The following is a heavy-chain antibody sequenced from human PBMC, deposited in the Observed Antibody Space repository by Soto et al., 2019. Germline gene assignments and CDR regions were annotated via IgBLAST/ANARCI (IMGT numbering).Heavy chain of an antibody. CDR2: ICRGDTIT. D-gene: IGHD6-19*01. CDR3: ARSSARQSSDGSLFEY. V-gene: IGHV5-51*01. Sequence: GESLQVSCQGPGYNFANYCIVWVRQIPGRGLEWMGIICRGDTITTYSPSLKGQVTISADESISHADLQWASLTASDSAIYYCARSSARQSSDGSLFEYWGQGALVTVSS. J-gene: IGHJ4*02. CDR1: GYNFANYC.